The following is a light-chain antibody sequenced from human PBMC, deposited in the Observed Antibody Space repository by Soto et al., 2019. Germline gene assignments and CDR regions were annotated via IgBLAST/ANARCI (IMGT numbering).Light chain of an antibody. J-gene: IGKJ1*01. V-gene: IGKV1-39*01. CDR2: AAS. CDR1: QSISSY. Sequence: DIQMTQSPSSLSASAGDRVTITCRASQSISSYLNWYQQKPGKAPKLLIYAASSLQSGVPSRFSGSGSGTDFTLTISSLQPEDFATYYCQQSYSTRWTFGQGTKV. CDR3: QQSYSTRWT.